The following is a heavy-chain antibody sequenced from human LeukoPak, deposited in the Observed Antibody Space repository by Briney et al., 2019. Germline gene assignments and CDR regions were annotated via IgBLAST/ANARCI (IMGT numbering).Heavy chain of an antibody. CDR2: ISSSCSTI. D-gene: IGHD5-18*01. Sequence: GGSLRLSCAASGFTFSSYSMNWVRQAPGKGLEWVSYISSSCSTIYYADSVKGRFTISRDNAKNSLYLQMNSLRAEDTAVYYCARDVYSYGTLDYWGQGTLVTVSS. V-gene: IGHV3-48*04. J-gene: IGHJ4*02. CDR3: ARDVYSYGTLDY. CDR1: GFTFSSYS.